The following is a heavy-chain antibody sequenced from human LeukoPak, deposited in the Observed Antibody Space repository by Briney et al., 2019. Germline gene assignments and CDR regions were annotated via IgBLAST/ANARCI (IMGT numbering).Heavy chain of an antibody. V-gene: IGHV4-59*12. CDR3: ARDLGVSGYGIYYDSSGYYNGLDY. J-gene: IGHJ4*02. Sequence: SETLSLTCTVSGGSISSYYWSWIRQPPGKGLEWIGYIYYSGSTNYNPSLKSRVTISVDTSKNQFSLKLSSVTAADTAVYYCARDLGVSGYGIYYDSSGYYNGLDYWGQGTLVTVSS. D-gene: IGHD3-22*01. CDR2: IYYSGST. CDR1: GGSISSYY.